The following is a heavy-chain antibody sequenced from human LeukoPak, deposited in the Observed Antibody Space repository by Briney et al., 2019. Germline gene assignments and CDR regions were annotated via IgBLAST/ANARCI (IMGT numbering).Heavy chain of an antibody. D-gene: IGHD4-17*01. Sequence: GGSLRLSCTASGFTFGDYAMSWFRQAPGRGLEWVGFIRSKAYGGTTEYAASVKGRFTISRDDSKSIAYLQMNSLKTEDTAVYYCTRDWNGDYVVDAFDIWGQGTMVTVSS. CDR3: TRDWNGDYVVDAFDI. V-gene: IGHV3-49*03. CDR1: GFTFGDYA. CDR2: IRSKAYGGTT. J-gene: IGHJ3*02.